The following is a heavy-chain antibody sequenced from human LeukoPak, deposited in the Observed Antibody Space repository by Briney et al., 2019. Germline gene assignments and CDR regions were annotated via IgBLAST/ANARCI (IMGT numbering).Heavy chain of an antibody. CDR3: ARVGELRAFDI. D-gene: IGHD3-10*01. J-gene: IGHJ3*02. Sequence: GGSLRLPCAASGFPFSSYAMHWVRQAPGKGLEWVAVISYDGSNKYYADSVKGRFTISRDNSKNTLYLQMNSLRAEDTAVYYCARVGELRAFDIWGQGTMVTVSS. CDR2: ISYDGSNK. CDR1: GFPFSSYA. V-gene: IGHV3-30*04.